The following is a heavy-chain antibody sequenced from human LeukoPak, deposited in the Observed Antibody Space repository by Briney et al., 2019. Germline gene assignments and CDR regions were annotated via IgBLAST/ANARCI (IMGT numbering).Heavy chain of an antibody. Sequence: ASVKVSCKASGYTFTSYGISWVRQAPGQGLEWMGWISDYNGNTNYAQKLQGRVTMTTDTSTSTAYMELRSLRSDDTAVYYCARVALSSSSKTDDYYYYDYMDVWGKGTTVTVSS. CDR3: ARVALSSSSKTDDYYYYDYMDV. CDR1: GYTFTSYG. J-gene: IGHJ6*03. D-gene: IGHD6-13*01. V-gene: IGHV1-18*01. CDR2: ISDYNGNT.